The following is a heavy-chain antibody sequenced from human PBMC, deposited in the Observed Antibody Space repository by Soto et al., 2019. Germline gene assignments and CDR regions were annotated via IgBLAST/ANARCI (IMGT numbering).Heavy chain of an antibody. CDR3: AKVGSYGYGSNSDVEY. D-gene: IGHD5-18*01. CDR1: GFTFRNYG. Sequence: QVPLVESGGGVVQPGSSLRLSCAVSGFTFRNYGMHWVRQAPGKGLEWVALISYDGSDQYYGESVKGRFTISRDSSKNTLYLDVSSLRLEDTAVYYCAKVGSYGYGSNSDVEYWGQGTMVTVSP. J-gene: IGHJ4*02. CDR2: ISYDGSDQ. V-gene: IGHV3-30*18.